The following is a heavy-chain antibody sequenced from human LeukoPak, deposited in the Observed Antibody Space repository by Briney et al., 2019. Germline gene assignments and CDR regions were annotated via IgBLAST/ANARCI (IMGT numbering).Heavy chain of an antibody. CDR3: ATGAYYDSSGYYYGGDY. CDR2: FDPEDGET. D-gene: IGHD3-22*01. CDR1: GYTFTGYY. Sequence: GASVKVSCKXSGYTFTGYYMHWVRQAPGKGLERMGGFDPEDGETIYAQKFQGRVTMTEDTSTDTAYMELSSLRSEDAAVYYCATGAYYDSSGYYYGGDYWGQGTLVTVSS. J-gene: IGHJ4*02. V-gene: IGHV1-24*01.